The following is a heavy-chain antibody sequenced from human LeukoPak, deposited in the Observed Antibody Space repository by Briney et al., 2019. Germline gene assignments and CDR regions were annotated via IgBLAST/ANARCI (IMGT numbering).Heavy chain of an antibody. J-gene: IGHJ6*03. Sequence: GGSLRLSCAASGFTFSSYAMHWVRQAPGKGLEWVAVISYDGSNKYYADSVKGRFSISRDNSKNTLYLQMNSLRTEDTAVYYCAKDLTYSYYFYMDVWGKGTTVTVSS. CDR3: AKDLTYSYYFYMDV. V-gene: IGHV3-30-3*01. CDR2: ISYDGSNK. CDR1: GFTFSSYA.